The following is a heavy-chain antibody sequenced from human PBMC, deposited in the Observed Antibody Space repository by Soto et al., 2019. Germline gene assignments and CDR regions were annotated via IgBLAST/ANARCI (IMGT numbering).Heavy chain of an antibody. D-gene: IGHD3-22*01. CDR1: GGSISSGGYS. V-gene: IGHV4-30-2*01. CDR3: ARSPPRNYYDSSGYRLGWFDP. CDR2: IYHSGST. J-gene: IGHJ5*02. Sequence: PSETLSLTCAVSGGSISSGGYSWSWIRQPPGKGLEWIGYIYHSGSTYYNPSLKSRVTISVDRSKNQFSLKLGSVTAADMAVYYCARSPPRNYYDSSGYRLGWFDPWGQGTLVTVSS.